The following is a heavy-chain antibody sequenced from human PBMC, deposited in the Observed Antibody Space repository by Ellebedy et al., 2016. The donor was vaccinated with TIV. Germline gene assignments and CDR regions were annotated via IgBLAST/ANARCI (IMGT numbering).Heavy chain of an antibody. CDR3: ARTDPWQPIDD. V-gene: IGHV4-39*01. CDR2: VYYSGSP. J-gene: IGHJ4*02. CDR1: GGSVSSTRYY. Sequence: MPSETLSLTCSVPGGSVSSTRYYWAWIRQPPGKGLEYIGSVYYSGSPYYNPSFKSRVTRSADTSTNQFSLNLRTVTAADPAVYYCARTDPWQPIDDWGQGILVSVSS. D-gene: IGHD2-21*02.